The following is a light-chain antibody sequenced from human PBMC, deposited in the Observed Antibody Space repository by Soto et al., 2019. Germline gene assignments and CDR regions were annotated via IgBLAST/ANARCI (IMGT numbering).Light chain of an antibody. V-gene: IGLV4-69*01. CDR3: QTWVTGIVV. Sequence: VLTQSPSASASLGASVKLTCTLSSGHSSYAIAWHQQQPEKGPRYLMNLNIDGSHSKGDGIPDRFSASSSGAERYLTISSRQSEDEADYYCQTWVTGIVVFGGGTKVTVL. CDR2: LNIDGSH. CDR1: SGHSSYA. J-gene: IGLJ2*01.